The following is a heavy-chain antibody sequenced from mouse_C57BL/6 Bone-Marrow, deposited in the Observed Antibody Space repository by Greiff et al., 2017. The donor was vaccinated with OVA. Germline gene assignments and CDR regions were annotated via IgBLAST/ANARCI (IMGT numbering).Heavy chain of an antibody. CDR3: ARFSNDIYWYFDV. J-gene: IGHJ1*03. Sequence: VQLQQPGAELVKPGASVKLSCKASGYTFTSYWMQWVKQRPGQGLEWIGEIDPSDSYTNYHQKFKGKATLTVDTSSSTAYMQLSSLTSEDSAVYYCARFSNDIYWYFDVWGTGTTVTVSS. D-gene: IGHD2-12*01. V-gene: IGHV1-50*01. CDR2: IDPSDSYT. CDR1: GYTFTSYW.